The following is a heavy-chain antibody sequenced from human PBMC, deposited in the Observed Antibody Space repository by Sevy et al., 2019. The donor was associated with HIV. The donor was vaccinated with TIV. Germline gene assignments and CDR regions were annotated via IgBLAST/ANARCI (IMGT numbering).Heavy chain of an antibody. D-gene: IGHD2-21*01. J-gene: IGHJ3*02. CDR3: ARSRAYPRDSDDGFAN. CDR2: FFHSGTT. V-gene: IGHV4-59*01. Sequence: SETLSLTCLVSDASITTNYWSWIRQAPGKGLEWIGYFFHSGTTNYNRFLKSRVTISGDTSKNEFSLRLTSVTAADTAVYYCARSRAYPRDSDDGFANWGQGTMVTVSS. CDR1: DASITTNY.